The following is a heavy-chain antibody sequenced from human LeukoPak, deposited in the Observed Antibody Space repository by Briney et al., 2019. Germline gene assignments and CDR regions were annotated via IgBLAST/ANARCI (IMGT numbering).Heavy chain of an antibody. CDR3: ARGGYDSSGYYSFYFDY. CDR1: GFTFSSYG. V-gene: IGHV3-53*01. CDR2: IYSGGST. D-gene: IGHD3-22*01. Sequence: GGSLRLSCAASGFTFSSYGMSWVRQAPGKGLEWVSVIYSGGSTYYADSVKGRFTISRDNSKNTLYLQMNSLRAEDTAVYYCARGGYDSSGYYSFYFDYWGQGTLVTVSS. J-gene: IGHJ4*02.